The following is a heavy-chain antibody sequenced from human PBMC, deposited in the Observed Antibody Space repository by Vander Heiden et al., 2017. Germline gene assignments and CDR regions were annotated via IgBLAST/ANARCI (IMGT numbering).Heavy chain of an antibody. J-gene: IGHJ4*02. Sequence: EVQLVESGGGLVQPGGSLRLSCAASGFTFSSYSMNWVRQAPGKGLEWVSYISSSSSNIYYADAVKGRFTISRDNAKNSMYLQMKRMREEDTAVYYFAKGEDIVMIHWVYWGQGTMVTVCS. CDR1: GFTFSSYS. V-gene: IGHV3-48*02. D-gene: IGHD2-15*01. CDR3: AKGEDIVMIHWVY. CDR2: ISSSSSNI.